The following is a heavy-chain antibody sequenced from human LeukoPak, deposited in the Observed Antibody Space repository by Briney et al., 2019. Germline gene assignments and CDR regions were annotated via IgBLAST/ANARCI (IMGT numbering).Heavy chain of an antibody. V-gene: IGHV3-30*03. CDR3: ARGVLGTTVTTPLAY. D-gene: IGHD4-17*01. J-gene: IGHJ4*02. CDR1: GFTFSSYG. Sequence: GGSLRLSCAASGFTFSSYGMHWVRQAPGKGLEWVAVISYDGSNKYYADSAKGRFTISRDNSKNTLYLQMNSLRAEDTAVYYCARGVLGTTVTTPLAYWGQGTLVTVSS. CDR2: ISYDGSNK.